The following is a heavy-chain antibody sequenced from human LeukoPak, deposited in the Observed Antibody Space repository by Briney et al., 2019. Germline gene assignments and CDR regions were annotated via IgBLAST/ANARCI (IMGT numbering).Heavy chain of an antibody. D-gene: IGHD2-2*01. Sequence: GRSLRLSCSASGFIFDDYGMHWVRQAPGKGLEWVSAISGSGGSTYYADSVKGRFTISRDNSKNTLYLQMNSLRAEDTAVYYCAKQRPVVPAAYSDYWGQGTLVTVSS. CDR1: GFIFDDYG. J-gene: IGHJ4*02. V-gene: IGHV3-23*01. CDR2: ISGSGGST. CDR3: AKQRPVVPAAYSDY.